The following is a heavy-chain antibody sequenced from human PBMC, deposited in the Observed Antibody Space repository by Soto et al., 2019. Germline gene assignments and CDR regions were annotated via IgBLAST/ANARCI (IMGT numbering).Heavy chain of an antibody. CDR1: GGTFSNDA. CDR3: ATGLRTGNYGMDV. J-gene: IGHJ6*02. V-gene: IGHV1-69*01. CDR2: IIPIFGTT. Sequence: QEQLVQAGAEVKKPGSSVRISCRASGGTFSNDAVSWVRQAPGQGLQWMGGIIPIFGTTHYAQKFQGRVTIPADESTATAYMELRSVTSEDTAVYYCATGLRTGNYGMDVWGQGTAVTVSS. D-gene: IGHD3-10*01.